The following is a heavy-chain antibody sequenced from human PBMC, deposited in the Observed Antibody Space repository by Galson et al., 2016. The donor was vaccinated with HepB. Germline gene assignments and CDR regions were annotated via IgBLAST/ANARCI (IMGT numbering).Heavy chain of an antibody. V-gene: IGHV4-61*01. CDR1: GNSVNTGLYY. J-gene: IGHJ4*02. D-gene: IGHD3-10*01. CDR2: IDNRGTT. CDR3: ARGRYYYVSGSYHDY. Sequence: ETLSLTCTVSGNSVNTGLYYWSWIRQPPGKRLEWIGCIDNRGTTDYNPSPESRVTISVDTSKNQFSLKLRSVTAADTAVYFCARGRYYYVSGSYHDYWGQGTLVTVSS.